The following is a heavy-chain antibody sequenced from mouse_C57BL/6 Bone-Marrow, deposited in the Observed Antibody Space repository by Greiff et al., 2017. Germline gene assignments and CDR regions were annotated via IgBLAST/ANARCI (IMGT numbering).Heavy chain of an antibody. CDR2: IFPGDGDT. V-gene: IGHV1-80*01. Sequence: QVQLQQSGAELVKPGASVKISCKASGYAFSSYWMNWVKQRPGKGLEWIGQIFPGDGDTNYNGKFKGKATLTSYKSSSEAYIQLSSLTFEVSAVYFCARGAYWGQGTLVTVSA. CDR1: GYAFSSYW. J-gene: IGHJ3*01. CDR3: ARGAY.